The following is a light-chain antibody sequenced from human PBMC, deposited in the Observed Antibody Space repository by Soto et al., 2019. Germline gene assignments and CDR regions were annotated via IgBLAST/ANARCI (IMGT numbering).Light chain of an antibody. CDR2: LEGSGSY. CDR3: ETWDFNTRV. CDR1: SGHSSYI. Sequence: QSVLTQSSSASASLGSSVKLTCTLSSGHSSYIIAWHQQQPGKAPRYLMKLEGSGSYNKGSGVPDRFSGSSSGADRYLTISNLQLEDEADYYCETWDFNTRVFGGGTKLTV. V-gene: IGLV4-60*02. J-gene: IGLJ3*02.